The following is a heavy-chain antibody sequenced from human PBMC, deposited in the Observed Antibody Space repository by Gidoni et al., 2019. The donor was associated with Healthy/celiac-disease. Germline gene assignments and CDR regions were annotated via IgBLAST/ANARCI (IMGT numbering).Heavy chain of an antibody. CDR1: GFTFSSYA. V-gene: IGHV3-23*01. CDR2: ISGSGGST. Sequence: EVQLLESGGGLVQPGGSLRLSCAASGFTFSSYAMSWVGQAPGKGLEWVSAISGSGGSTYYADSVKGRFTISRDNSKNTLYLQMNSRRAEDTAVYYCAKNLRSYGYCGYWGQGTLVTVSA. CDR3: AKNLRSYGYCGY. D-gene: IGHD5-18*01. J-gene: IGHJ4*02.